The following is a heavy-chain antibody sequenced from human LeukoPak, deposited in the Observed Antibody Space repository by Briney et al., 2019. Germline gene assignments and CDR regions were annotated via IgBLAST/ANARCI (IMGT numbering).Heavy chain of an antibody. D-gene: IGHD1-1*01. J-gene: IGHJ4*02. CDR2: INGDGNRL. CDR3: AAGPAGNGHLSSY. CDR1: GFTFSNYW. V-gene: IGHV3-74*01. Sequence: PGGSLRLSCAASGFTFSNYWLHWVRQVPGKGLMWVSRINGDGNRLSYADSVKGRFTISRDNAKNTLYLQMNSLRAEDSAVYYCAAGPAGNGHLSSYWGQGTRVTVSS.